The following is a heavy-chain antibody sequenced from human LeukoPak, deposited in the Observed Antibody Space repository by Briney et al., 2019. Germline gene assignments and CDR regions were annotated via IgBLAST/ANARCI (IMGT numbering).Heavy chain of an antibody. CDR2: IYPGDSDT. V-gene: IGHV5-51*01. CDR1: GYSFTSYW. CDR3: ARLSVTTVTPNDAFDI. J-gene: IGHJ3*02. D-gene: IGHD4-17*01. Sequence: GESLKISCKGSGYSFTSYWIGWVRQMPGKGLEWMGIIYPGDSDTRYSPSFQGQVTISADKSISTAYLQWSSLKASDTAMYYCARLSVTTVTPNDAFDIWGPGTMVTVSS.